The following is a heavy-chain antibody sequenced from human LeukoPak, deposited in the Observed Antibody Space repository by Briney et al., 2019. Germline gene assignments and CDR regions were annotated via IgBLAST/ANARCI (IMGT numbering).Heavy chain of an antibody. CDR2: IYYSGST. Sequence: SETLSLTCTVSGGSISSGDYYWSWIRQPPGKGLEWIGYIYYSGSTYYNPSLKSRVTISVDTSKNQFSLKLSSVTAADTAVYYCARRVPIVGPEWYFDLWGRGTLVTVSS. CDR3: ARRVPIVGPEWYFDL. D-gene: IGHD2-15*01. J-gene: IGHJ2*01. CDR1: GGSISSGDYY. V-gene: IGHV4-30-4*08.